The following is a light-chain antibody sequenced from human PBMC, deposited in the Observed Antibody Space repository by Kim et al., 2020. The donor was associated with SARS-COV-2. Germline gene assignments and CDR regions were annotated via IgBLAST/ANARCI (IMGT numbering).Light chain of an antibody. J-gene: IGLJ3*02. Sequence: GQKCTSSCSGSSSNIGNNYVSWYQQLPGTAPKLLIYDNNKRPSGIPDRFSGSKSGTSATLGITGLQTGDEADYYCGTWDSSLSAWVFGGGTQLTVL. CDR3: GTWDSSLSAWV. CDR1: SSNIGNNY. V-gene: IGLV1-51*01. CDR2: DNN.